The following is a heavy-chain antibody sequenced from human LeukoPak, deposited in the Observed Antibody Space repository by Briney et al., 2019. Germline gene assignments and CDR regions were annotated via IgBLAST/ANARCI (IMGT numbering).Heavy chain of an antibody. Sequence: GGTLRLSCAASRFTLSSYAMSGVRQAPGKGVECVSAFSGSGGSTYYATYVKGRVTISRDNSKNTLYLQMNSLRAEDTAVYYCASLVFDSSGYSYFDYWGPGTLVTVSS. V-gene: IGHV3-23*01. CDR3: ASLVFDSSGYSYFDY. J-gene: IGHJ4*02. CDR1: RFTLSSYA. D-gene: IGHD3-9*01. CDR2: FSGSGGST.